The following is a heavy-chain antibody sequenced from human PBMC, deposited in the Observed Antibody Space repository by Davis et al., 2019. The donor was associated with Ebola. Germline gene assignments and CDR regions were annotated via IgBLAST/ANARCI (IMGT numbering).Heavy chain of an antibody. CDR3: ASTRGYSNYAHDAFDI. Sequence: ASVKVSCKASGYTFSNYGINWVRQAPGQGFEWMGWINPNSGGTNYAQKFQGRVTMTRDTSISTAYMELSRLRSDDTAVYYCASTRGYSNYAHDAFDIWGQGTMVTVSS. CDR1: GYTFSNYG. J-gene: IGHJ3*02. V-gene: IGHV1-2*02. D-gene: IGHD4-11*01. CDR2: INPNSGGT.